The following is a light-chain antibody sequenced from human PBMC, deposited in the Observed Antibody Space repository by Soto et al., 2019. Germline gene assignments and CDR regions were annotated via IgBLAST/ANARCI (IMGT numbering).Light chain of an antibody. CDR3: QQYGSSLYT. V-gene: IGKV3-20*01. CDR2: GAS. J-gene: IGKJ2*01. CDR1: QSVSSIY. Sequence: EIVLTQSPCTLSLSPGERATLSCRASQSVSSIYLAWYQQKPGQAPRLLIYGASSRATGIPARFSGSGSGTDFTLTISRLEPEDFAVYYCQQYGSSLYTFGQGTKLEIK.